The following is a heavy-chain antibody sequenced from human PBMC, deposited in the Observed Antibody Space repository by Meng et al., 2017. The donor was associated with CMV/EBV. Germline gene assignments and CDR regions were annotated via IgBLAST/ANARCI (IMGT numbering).Heavy chain of an antibody. D-gene: IGHD2-2*01. Sequence: SLKISCAASGFPFSPYTIHLVRQAPGKGVEWVALISSDGSNKDYADSVKGRFTISRDNSKNTLSLQMNSLRTEDTAVYYCARGGGFCSVAGCYGIDYWGQGTVVTVSS. V-gene: IGHV3-30-3*01. CDR1: GFPFSPYT. J-gene: IGHJ4*02. CDR3: ARGGGFCSVAGCYGIDY. CDR2: ISSDGSNK.